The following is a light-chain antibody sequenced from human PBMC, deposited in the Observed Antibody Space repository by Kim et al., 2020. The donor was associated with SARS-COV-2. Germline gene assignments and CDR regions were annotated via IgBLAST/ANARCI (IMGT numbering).Light chain of an antibody. Sequence: TITCSEKRHNCRNKRAALMQQHQDQRPKRLCHTNSTRTPEIPERLSATRAGNTAALTITGLKPEDEADDDCAAWDSGLSAVVFGGGTQLTVL. CDR2: TNS. CDR1: RHNCRNKR. J-gene: IGLJ2*01. V-gene: IGLV10-54*01. CDR3: AAWDSGLSAVV.